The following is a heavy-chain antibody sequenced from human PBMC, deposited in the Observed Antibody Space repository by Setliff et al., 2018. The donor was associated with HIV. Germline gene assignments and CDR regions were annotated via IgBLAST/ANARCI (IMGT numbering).Heavy chain of an antibody. V-gene: IGHV4-39*01. CDR1: GDSIGSSSYY. D-gene: IGHD4-17*01. J-gene: IGHJ4*02. CDR3: ERQLSGGDPYFDY. Sequence: SETLSLTCTVSGDSIGSSSYYWAWIRQPPGKGLEWIGNIYYSGSTYYNPPLKSRVTISGDTSKKQLSLKLRAVTAADSAVYYCERQLSGGDPYFDYWGQGTLVTVSS. CDR2: IYYSGST.